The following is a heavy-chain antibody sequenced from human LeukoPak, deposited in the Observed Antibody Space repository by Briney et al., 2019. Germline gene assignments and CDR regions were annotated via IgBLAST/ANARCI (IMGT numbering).Heavy chain of an antibody. J-gene: IGHJ4*02. D-gene: IGHD6-19*01. CDR2: INPNSGGT. CDR3: ARGDSSGWYTIFDY. V-gene: IGHV1-2*04. Sequence: GASVKVSCKASGYTFTGYYMHWVRQAPGQGLEWMGWINPNSGGTNYAQKFQGWVTMTRDTSISTAYMELSRLRSDDTAVYYCARGDSSGWYTIFDYWGQGTLVTVSS. CDR1: GYTFTGYY.